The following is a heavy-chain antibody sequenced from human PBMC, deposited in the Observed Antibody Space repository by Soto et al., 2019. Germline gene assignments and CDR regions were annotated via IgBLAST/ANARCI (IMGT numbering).Heavy chain of an antibody. CDR2: IIPIFGTA. Sequence: SVKVSCKASGGTFSSYAISWVRQAPGQGLEWMGGIIPIFGTANYAQKFQGRVTITADKSTSTAYMDLSSLRSEDTAMYYCARDSSGCSSTSCYFSGWFDPWGQGTLVNVSS. CDR1: GGTFSSYA. V-gene: IGHV1-69*06. D-gene: IGHD2-2*01. CDR3: ARDSSGCSSTSCYFSGWFDP. J-gene: IGHJ5*02.